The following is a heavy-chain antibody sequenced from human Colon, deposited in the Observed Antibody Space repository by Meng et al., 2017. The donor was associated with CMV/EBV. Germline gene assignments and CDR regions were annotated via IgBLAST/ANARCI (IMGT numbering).Heavy chain of an antibody. Sequence: GGSLRLSCAVAGFTLRTSAVSWVRHAPGKGLTWVSVMYLGGGSTNFADSVKGRFSISRDDSKNTLYLQMNNLRAEDTAVYYCAKVSRTWGYFESWGQGALVTVSS. J-gene: IGHJ4*02. D-gene: IGHD7-27*01. CDR1: GFTLRTSA. CDR2: MYLGGGST. V-gene: IGHV3-23*03. CDR3: AKVSRTWGYFES.